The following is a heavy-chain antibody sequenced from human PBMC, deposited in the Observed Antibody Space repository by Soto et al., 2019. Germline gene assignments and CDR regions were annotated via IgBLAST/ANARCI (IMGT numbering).Heavy chain of an antibody. V-gene: IGHV5-51*01. CDR2: ISPGDSHT. CDR3: TTLAYYYDSSAR. J-gene: IGHJ4*02. D-gene: IGHD3-22*01. CDR1: GYNFINYW. Sequence: GESLKISCKGSGYNFINYWIAWVRQMPGRGLEWMGIISPGDSHTKYSPSLQGQVTISADKSISTAYLQWSSLKASDTAVYYCTTLAYYYDSSARWGQGTLVTVSS.